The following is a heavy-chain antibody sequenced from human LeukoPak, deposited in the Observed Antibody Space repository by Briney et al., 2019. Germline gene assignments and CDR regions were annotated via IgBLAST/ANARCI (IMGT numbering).Heavy chain of an antibody. CDR2: IYYSGST. J-gene: IGHJ4*02. V-gene: IGHV4-59*01. D-gene: IGHD6-19*01. Sequence: PSETLSLTCTVSGGSISSYYWSWIRQPPGKGLEWIGYIYYSGSTNYNPSLKSRVTISVDTSKNQFSLELSSVTAADTDVYYCARGPPGYSSGWYSPPKFDYWGQGTLVTVSS. CDR1: GGSISSYY. CDR3: ARGPPGYSSGWYSPPKFDY.